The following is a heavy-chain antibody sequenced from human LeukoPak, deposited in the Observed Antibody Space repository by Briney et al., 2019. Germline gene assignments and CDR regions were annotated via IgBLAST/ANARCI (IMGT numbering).Heavy chain of an antibody. V-gene: IGHV3-21*01. D-gene: IGHD1-26*01. CDR3: ARDLRPVSATYAFDI. CDR2: ISSSSAYI. J-gene: IGHJ3*02. CDR1: GFTCSSYS. Sequence: PGGSLIVSSAPSGFTCSSYSMNLVRQAPGNGLECFSSISSSSAYIYYADSVKGRFAISRDNAKNSLYLQMNSLRAEDTAVYYCARDLRPVSATYAFDIWGQGTMVTVSS.